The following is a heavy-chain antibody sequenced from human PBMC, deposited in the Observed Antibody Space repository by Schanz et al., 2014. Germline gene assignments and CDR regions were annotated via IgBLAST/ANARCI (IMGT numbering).Heavy chain of an antibody. Sequence: QVQLVESGGGVVQPGRSLRLSCAASGLTFSSYAMHWVRQAPGKGLEWVAVISYDGSNKYYADSVKGRFTISRDNSKNTLYLQMNTLRAEDTAVYYCARDRGYCSGGSCLTFDYWGQGTLVTVSS. D-gene: IGHD2-15*01. CDR3: ARDRGYCSGGSCLTFDY. V-gene: IGHV3-30-3*01. CDR2: ISYDGSNK. CDR1: GLTFSSYA. J-gene: IGHJ4*02.